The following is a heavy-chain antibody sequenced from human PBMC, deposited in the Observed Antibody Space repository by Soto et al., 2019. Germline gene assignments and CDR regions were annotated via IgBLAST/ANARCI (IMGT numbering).Heavy chain of an antibody. CDR2: IDPTDSRT. CDR1: GYMFPIYH. D-gene: IGHD2-8*01. V-gene: IGHV5-10-1*01. CDR3: ARHDSNGDLDF. Sequence: PGESLKISWEASGYMFPIYHISWVRQMPGKGLEWVGKIDPTDSRTMYRPSSRARITISVDKSINTAYLEWGRLKASDTAMYYCARHDSNGDLDFWGQGTQVTVS. J-gene: IGHJ4*02.